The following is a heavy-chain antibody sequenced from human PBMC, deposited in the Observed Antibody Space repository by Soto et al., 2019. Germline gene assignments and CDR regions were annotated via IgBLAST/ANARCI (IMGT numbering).Heavy chain of an antibody. CDR1: GGAFRSHS. D-gene: IGHD2-2*02. J-gene: IGHJ4*02. Sequence: GAAVHVSFQASGGAFRSHSISWVLQAPGQGLEWMGGIIPIFGTANYAKKFQGRVTITADESTSTAYMEQSSLRSEDTAVYYCARDPFELYLGGPFDYWGQGTLVTVSS. CDR2: IIPIFGTA. V-gene: IGHV1-69*13. CDR3: ARDPFELYLGGPFDY.